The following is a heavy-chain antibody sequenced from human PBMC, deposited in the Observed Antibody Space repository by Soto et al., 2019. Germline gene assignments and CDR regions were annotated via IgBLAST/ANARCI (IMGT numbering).Heavy chain of an antibody. V-gene: IGHV1-69*02. J-gene: IGHJ6*02. CDR2: IIPILGIA. Sequence: QVQLVQSGAEVKKPGSSVKVSCKASGGTFSSYTISWVRQAPGQGLEWMGRIIPILGIANYAQKFQGRVTITADKSTSTAYMELSSLRSEDTAVYYCAMATPHRDYYYYGMDVWGQGTTVPSP. D-gene: IGHD2-15*01. CDR3: AMATPHRDYYYYGMDV. CDR1: GGTFSSYT.